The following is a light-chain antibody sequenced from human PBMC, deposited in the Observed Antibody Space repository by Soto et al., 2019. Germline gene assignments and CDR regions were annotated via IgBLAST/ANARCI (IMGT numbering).Light chain of an antibody. CDR1: QAISSY. J-gene: IGKJ4*01. Sequence: DIQLTQSPSFLSASVGDRVTITCRTSQAISSYLAWYQQKPGKAPQLLISAASTLQSGVPSRLSGSGSGTEFTLTISSLQPEDFATYYCQQLKSYPLSFGGGTKVEI. CDR2: AAS. V-gene: IGKV1-9*01. CDR3: QQLKSYPLS.